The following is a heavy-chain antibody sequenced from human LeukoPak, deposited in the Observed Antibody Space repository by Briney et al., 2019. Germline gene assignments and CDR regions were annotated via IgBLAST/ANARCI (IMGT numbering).Heavy chain of an antibody. Sequence: SETLSLTCTVSGASITSPDYYWGWIRQPPGKGLEWIGSVLFTGDTYYNPSLKSRVTMSVDTSKNQFSLKLSSVTAADTAVYYCAARDREYSSSSLNYWGQGTLVTVSS. D-gene: IGHD6-6*01. CDR3: AARDREYSSSSLNY. CDR1: GASITSPDYY. V-gene: IGHV4-39*07. CDR2: VLFTGDT. J-gene: IGHJ4*02.